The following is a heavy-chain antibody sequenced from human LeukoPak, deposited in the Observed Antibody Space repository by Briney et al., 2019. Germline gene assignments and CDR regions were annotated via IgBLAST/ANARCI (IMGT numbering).Heavy chain of an antibody. Sequence: SETLSLTCAVYGGSFSGYYWSWIRQPPGKGLEWIGSIYYSGSTYYNPSLKSRVTISVDTSKNQFSLKLSSVTAADTAVYYCARTNSEDTYDSSGYYYFLGFDYWGQGTLVTVSS. CDR2: IYYSGST. J-gene: IGHJ4*02. V-gene: IGHV4-34*01. CDR1: GGSFSGYY. D-gene: IGHD3-22*01. CDR3: ARTNSEDTYDSSGYYYFLGFDY.